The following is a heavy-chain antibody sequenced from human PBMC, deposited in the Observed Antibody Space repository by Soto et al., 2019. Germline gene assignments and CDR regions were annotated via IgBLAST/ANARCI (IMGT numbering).Heavy chain of an antibody. V-gene: IGHV5-51*01. CDR2: IYPRDSDT. Sequence: GESLKISCKGSGYSFANYWIGWVRQTPGKGLQWLGIIYPRDSDTRYSPSFQGQVTISADKSTSTAYLRWSSLKASDTAVYYCVRKSGNYPNAFDYWGQGTLVTVYS. D-gene: IGHD1-26*01. CDR1: GYSFANYW. J-gene: IGHJ4*02. CDR3: VRKSGNYPNAFDY.